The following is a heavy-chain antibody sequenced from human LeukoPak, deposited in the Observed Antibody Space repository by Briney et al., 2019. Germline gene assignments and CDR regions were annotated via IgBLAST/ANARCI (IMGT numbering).Heavy chain of an antibody. CDR2: IYHGWST. D-gene: IGHD2-2*01. J-gene: IGHJ4*02. Sequence: PSETLSLTCTVSGYSISSGYSWGWIRQTPGEGLEWIASIYHGWSTYYNPSLKSRVTISVDTSKNQFSLKLNSVTAADTAVYYCSRHLGHLSSMSWVDSWGQGTLVTVSS. CDR3: SRHLGHLSSMSWVDS. V-gene: IGHV4-38-2*02. CDR1: GYSISSGYS.